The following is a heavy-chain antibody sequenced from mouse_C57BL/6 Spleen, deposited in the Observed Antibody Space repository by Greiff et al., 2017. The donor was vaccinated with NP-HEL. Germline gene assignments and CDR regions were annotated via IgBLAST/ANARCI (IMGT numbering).Heavy chain of an antibody. V-gene: IGHV1-55*01. Sequence: VKLQQPGAELVKPGASVKMSCKASGYTFTSYWITWVKQRPGQGLEWIGDIYPGSGSTNYNEKFKSKATLTVDTSSSTAYMQLSSLTSEDSAVYYCARHDYDRAWFAYWGQGTLVTVSA. J-gene: IGHJ3*01. CDR3: ARHDYDRAWFAY. D-gene: IGHD2-4*01. CDR2: IYPGSGST. CDR1: GYTFTSYW.